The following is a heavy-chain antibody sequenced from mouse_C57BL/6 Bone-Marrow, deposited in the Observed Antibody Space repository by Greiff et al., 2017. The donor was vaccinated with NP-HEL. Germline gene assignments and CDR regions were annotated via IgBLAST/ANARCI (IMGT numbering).Heavy chain of an antibody. J-gene: IGHJ4*01. Sequence: EVQLKQSGPELVKPGASVKISCKASGYTFTDYYMNWVKQSHGKSLEWIGDINPNNGGTSYNQKFKGKATLTVDKSSSTAYMELRSLTSEDSAVYYCARWLLDYAMDYWGQGTSVTVSS. V-gene: IGHV1-26*01. D-gene: IGHD2-3*01. CDR2: INPNNGGT. CDR1: GYTFTDYY. CDR3: ARWLLDYAMDY.